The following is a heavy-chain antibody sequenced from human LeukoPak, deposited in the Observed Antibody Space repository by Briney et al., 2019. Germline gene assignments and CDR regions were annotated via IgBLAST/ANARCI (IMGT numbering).Heavy chain of an antibody. Sequence: SETLSLTCAVYGGSFSGYYWGWIRQPPGKGLEWIGSVYYSGSTYYNPSLKSRVTISVNTSKNQFSLKLSSVTAADTAVYYCTNWEIYGSGSFWGQGTQVTVPS. CDR1: GGSFSGYY. J-gene: IGHJ4*02. CDR3: TNWEIYGSGSF. CDR2: VYYSGST. V-gene: IGHV4-34*03. D-gene: IGHD3-10*01.